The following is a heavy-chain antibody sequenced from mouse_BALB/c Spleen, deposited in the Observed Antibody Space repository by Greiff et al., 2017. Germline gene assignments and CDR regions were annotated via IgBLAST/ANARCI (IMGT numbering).Heavy chain of an antibody. Sequence: DVMLVESGGGLVKPGGSLKLSCAASGFTFSSYTMSWVRQTPEKRLEWVATISSGGSYTYYPDSVKGRFTISRDNAKNTLYLQMSSLKSEDTAMYYCTRFATVDYYAMDYWGQGTSVTVSS. V-gene: IGHV5-6-4*01. CDR1: GFTFSSYT. D-gene: IGHD1-1*01. J-gene: IGHJ4*01. CDR2: ISSGGSYT. CDR3: TRFATVDYYAMDY.